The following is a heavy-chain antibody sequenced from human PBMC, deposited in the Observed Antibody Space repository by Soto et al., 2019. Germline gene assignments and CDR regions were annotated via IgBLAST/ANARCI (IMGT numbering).Heavy chain of an antibody. V-gene: IGHV1-69*01. CDR3: ASGGDIVLMVYAPFDY. CDR1: GGTFSSYA. D-gene: IGHD2-8*01. CDR2: IIPIFGTA. J-gene: IGHJ4*02. Sequence: QVQLVQSGAEVKKPGSSVKVSCKASGGTFSSYAISWVRQAPGQGLEWMGGIIPIFGTANYARKFQGRVTITADESTSTAYMELSSLRSEDTAVYYCASGGDIVLMVYAPFDYWGQGTLVTVSS.